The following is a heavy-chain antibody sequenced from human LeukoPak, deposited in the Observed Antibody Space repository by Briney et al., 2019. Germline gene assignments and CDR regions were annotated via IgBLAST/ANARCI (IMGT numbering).Heavy chain of an antibody. Sequence: GGSLRLSCASSGFTVSSNYMSWVRQAPGKGLEWVSVIYSGRSGGRTYYADSVKGRFTISRDNSKNTLYLQMHTLRTEGTAMYYCAKEITVYYSGWYYDYWGQGTLVTVSS. CDR2: IYSGRSGGRT. D-gene: IGHD6-19*01. CDR1: GFTVSSNY. J-gene: IGHJ4*02. CDR3: AKEITVYYSGWYYDY. V-gene: IGHV3-53*05.